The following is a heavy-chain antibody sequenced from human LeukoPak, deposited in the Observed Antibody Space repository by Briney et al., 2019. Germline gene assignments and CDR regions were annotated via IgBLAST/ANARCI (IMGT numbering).Heavy chain of an antibody. V-gene: IGHV4-31*11. D-gene: IGHD4-4*01. CDR1: GGSFSGYY. Sequence: SETLSLTCAVYGGSFSGYYWSWIRQHPGKGLEWIGYIYYSGSTYYNPSLKSRVTISVDTSKNQFSLKLSSVTAADTAVYYCARCEATLNYYYYYGMDVWGQGTTVTVSS. CDR3: ARCEATLNYYYYYGMDV. CDR2: IYYSGST. J-gene: IGHJ6*02.